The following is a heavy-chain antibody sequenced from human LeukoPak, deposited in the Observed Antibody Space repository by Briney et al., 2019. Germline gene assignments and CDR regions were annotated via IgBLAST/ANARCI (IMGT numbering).Heavy chain of an antibody. D-gene: IGHD1-26*01. J-gene: IGHJ5*02. CDR1: GGSISSYY. Sequence: SETLSLTCTVSGGSISSYYWSWIRQPAGKGLEWIGRIYTSGSTNYNPSLKSRVTISVDKSKNQFSLKLSSVTAADTAVYYCARGPSGSYYWWFDPWGQGTLVTVPS. V-gene: IGHV4-4*07. CDR3: ARGPSGSYYWWFDP. CDR2: IYTSGST.